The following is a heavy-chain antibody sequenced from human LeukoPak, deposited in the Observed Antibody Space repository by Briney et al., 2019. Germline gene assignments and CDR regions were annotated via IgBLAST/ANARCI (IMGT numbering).Heavy chain of an antibody. J-gene: IGHJ4*02. CDR2: INPSGGST. CDR3: ARGRRIAAAGGDYFDY. V-gene: IGHV1-46*01. D-gene: IGHD6-13*01. Sequence: ASVKVSCKASGYTFTSYYMHWVRQAPGQGLEWTGIINPSGGSTSYAQKFQGRVTMTRDMSTSTVYMELSSLRSEDTAVYYCARGRRIAAAGGDYFDYWGQGTLVTVSS. CDR1: GYTFTSYY.